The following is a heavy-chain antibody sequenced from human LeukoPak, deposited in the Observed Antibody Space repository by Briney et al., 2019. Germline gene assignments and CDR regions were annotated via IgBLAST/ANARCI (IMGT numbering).Heavy chain of an antibody. J-gene: IGHJ6*04. CDR1: GFTFSNAW. CDR3: TTVSYYGPGGMDV. D-gene: IGHD1-26*01. CDR2: IKSKTDGGTT. V-gene: IGHV3-15*01. Sequence: GGCLRLSYAASGFTFSNAWMSWVRQAPGKGLEWGGRIKSKTDGGTTDYAAPVKGRFTISRDDSKNTLYLQMNSLKTEDTAVYYCTTVSYYGPGGMDVWGKGTTVTVSS.